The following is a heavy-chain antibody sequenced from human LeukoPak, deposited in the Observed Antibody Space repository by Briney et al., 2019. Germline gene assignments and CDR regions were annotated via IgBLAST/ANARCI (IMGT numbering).Heavy chain of an antibody. CDR3: ARDPVGSSWRTFDY. CDR1: GFTFSSYS. J-gene: IGHJ4*02. D-gene: IGHD6-13*01. CDR2: ISSSSSTI. Sequence: PGGSLRLSCAASGFTFSSYSMNWVRQAPGKGLEWVSYISSSSSTIYYADSVKGRFTISRDNAKNSLYLQMNSLRAEDTAVYYCARDPVGSSWRTFDYWGQGTLVTVSS. V-gene: IGHV3-48*01.